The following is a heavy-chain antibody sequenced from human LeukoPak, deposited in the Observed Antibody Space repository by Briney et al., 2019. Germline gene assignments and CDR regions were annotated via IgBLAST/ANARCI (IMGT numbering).Heavy chain of an antibody. Sequence: PGGPLRLSCAASGFTFSSYGMHWVRQAPGKGLEWVAVISYDGSNKYYADSVKGRFTISRDNSKNTLYLQMNSLRAEDTAVYYCAKIGSTVAGTGNYWGQGTLVTVSS. CDR2: ISYDGSNK. CDR3: AKIGSTVAGTGNY. J-gene: IGHJ4*02. V-gene: IGHV3-30*18. D-gene: IGHD6-19*01. CDR1: GFTFSSYG.